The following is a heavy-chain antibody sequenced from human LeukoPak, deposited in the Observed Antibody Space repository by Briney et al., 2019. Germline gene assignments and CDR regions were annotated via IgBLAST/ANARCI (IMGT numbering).Heavy chain of an antibody. CDR2: IYYSGST. CDR3: ARDGSHCTNGVCYPNNWFDP. CDR1: GGSISSGGYY. Sequence: SETLSLTCTVSGGSISSGGYYWSWIRQHPGKGLEWLGYIYYSGSTYYNPSLKSRVTISVDTSKNQFSLKLSSVTAADTAVYYCARDGSHCTNGVCYPNNWFDPWGQGTLVTVSS. J-gene: IGHJ5*02. V-gene: IGHV4-31*03. D-gene: IGHD2-8*01.